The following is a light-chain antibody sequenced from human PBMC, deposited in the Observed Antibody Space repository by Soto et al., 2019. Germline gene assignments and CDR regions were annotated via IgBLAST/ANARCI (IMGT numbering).Light chain of an antibody. CDR1: HDISDY. CDR3: QQYDNLPLT. V-gene: IGKV1-33*01. J-gene: IGKJ4*01. CDR2: DAA. Sequence: DIQMTQSPSSLSASVGDRVTITCQASHDISDYVNWFQQTPGKPPTLLIYDAAHLETGVPSRFSGSGSGTEFSLTISSLQAEDFATYYCQQYDNLPLTFGGGTRVEIK.